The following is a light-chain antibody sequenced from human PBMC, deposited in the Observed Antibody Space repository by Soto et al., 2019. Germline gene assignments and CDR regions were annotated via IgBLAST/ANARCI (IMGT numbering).Light chain of an antibody. Sequence: EIVLTQSPATLSLSTGERATLSCRGSQSVNSGYLAWFQQKGGRAPRLLIYGTSGRATGIPDRFSGNGSRTDFNLTISRLEPEDFGVYYCQQYGSSPLTFGGGTKVEIK. CDR2: GTS. CDR3: QQYGSSPLT. J-gene: IGKJ4*01. CDR1: QSVNSGY. V-gene: IGKV3-20*01.